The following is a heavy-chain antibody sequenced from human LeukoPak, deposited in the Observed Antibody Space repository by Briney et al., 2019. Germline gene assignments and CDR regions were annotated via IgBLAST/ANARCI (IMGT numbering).Heavy chain of an antibody. Sequence: SETLSLTCTVSGGSISSSSCYWGWIRQPPGKGLEWIGSIYYSGSTYYNPSLKSRVTISVDTSKNQFSLKLSSVTAADTAVYYCARGRNAITIFGGPDYWGQGTLVTVSS. V-gene: IGHV4-39*07. CDR2: IYYSGST. D-gene: IGHD3-3*01. J-gene: IGHJ4*02. CDR1: GGSISSSSCY. CDR3: ARGRNAITIFGGPDY.